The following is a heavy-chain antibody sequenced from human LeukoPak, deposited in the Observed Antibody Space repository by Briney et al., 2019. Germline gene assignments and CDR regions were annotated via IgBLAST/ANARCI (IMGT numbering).Heavy chain of an antibody. V-gene: IGHV3-23*01. D-gene: IGHD2-2*01. J-gene: IGHJ6*03. Sequence: GGSLRLSCAASGFIFSSYAMSWIRQGPGKGLEWVPGISGVGGNTYYADSAKGRFTISRDNSKNTLYLQMNSLRAEDTAVYYCAKATRVVFVVDMDVWGKGTTVTVSS. CDR2: ISGVGGNT. CDR1: GFIFSSYA. CDR3: AKATRVVFVVDMDV.